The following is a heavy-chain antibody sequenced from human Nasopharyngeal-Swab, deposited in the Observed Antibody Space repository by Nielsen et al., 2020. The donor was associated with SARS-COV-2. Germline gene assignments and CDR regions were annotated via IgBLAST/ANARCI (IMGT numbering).Heavy chain of an antibody. J-gene: IGHJ3*02. CDR1: GGSISSSNW. D-gene: IGHD3-22*01. V-gene: IGHV4-4*02. CDR3: ARESGRITMIVVVRGAFDI. Sequence: SETLSLTCAVSGGSISSSNWWSWVRQPPGKGLEWIGEIYHSGSTNYNPSLKSRVTISVDKSKNQFSLKLSSVTAADTAVYYCARESGRITMIVVVRGAFDIWGQGTMVTVSS. CDR2: IYHSGST.